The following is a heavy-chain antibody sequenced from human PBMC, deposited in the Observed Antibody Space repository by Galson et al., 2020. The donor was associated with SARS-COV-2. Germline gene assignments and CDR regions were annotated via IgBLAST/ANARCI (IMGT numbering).Heavy chain of an antibody. Sequence: SETLSLTCTVSGASISSVGYYWGWVRQPPGKGLEWIGSVYYSGSTYYNPSFKSRVIISVDLSRNQFSLKLNSMTPADTAVYYCSTISIGGCSGYVYDHWGHGTLVTVSS. D-gene: IGHD5-12*01. CDR3: STISIGGCSGYVYDH. J-gene: IGHJ5*02. CDR2: VYYSGST. V-gene: IGHV4-39*01. CDR1: GASISSVGYY.